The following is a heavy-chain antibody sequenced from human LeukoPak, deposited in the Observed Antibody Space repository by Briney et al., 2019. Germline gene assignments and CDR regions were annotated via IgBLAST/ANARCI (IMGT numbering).Heavy chain of an antibody. CDR3: ANSHTSSWYYCNH. D-gene: IGHD6-13*01. Sequence: GGSLRLSCAASGFTFSDYAMTWVRQAPGKGLEWVSSIGGSGDATYYADAVKGRFSVSRDNSKNTLYLQMNSLRTEDTAVYYCANSHTSSWYYCNHWGQGTLVTVSS. J-gene: IGHJ4*02. CDR2: IGGSGDAT. V-gene: IGHV3-23*01. CDR1: GFTFSDYA.